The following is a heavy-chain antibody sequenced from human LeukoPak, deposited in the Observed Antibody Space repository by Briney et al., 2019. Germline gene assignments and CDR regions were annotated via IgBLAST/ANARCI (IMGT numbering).Heavy chain of an antibody. CDR1: GFTFSSYG. Sequence: GRSLRLSCAASGFTFSSYGMHWVRQAPGKGLEWVAVISYDGSNKYYADSVKGRFTISRDNAKNSLYLQMNSLRAEDTALYYCAKSPLAVAGEYYFDYWGQGTLVTVSS. J-gene: IGHJ4*02. V-gene: IGHV3-30*18. CDR2: ISYDGSNK. D-gene: IGHD6-19*01. CDR3: AKSPLAVAGEYYFDY.